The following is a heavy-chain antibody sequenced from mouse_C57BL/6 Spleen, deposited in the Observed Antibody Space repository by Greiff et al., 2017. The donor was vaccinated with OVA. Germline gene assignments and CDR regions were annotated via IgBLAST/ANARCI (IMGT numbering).Heavy chain of an antibody. CDR3: ARSSYDYSPFDY. Sequence: QVQLQQPGAELVMPGASVKLSCKASGYTFTSYWMHWVKQRPGQGLEWIGEIDPSDSYTNYNQKFKGKSTLTVDKSSSTAYMQLSSLTSEDSAVYYCARSSYDYSPFDYWGQGTTLTVSS. J-gene: IGHJ2*01. CDR1: GYTFTSYW. V-gene: IGHV1-69*01. D-gene: IGHD2-4*01. CDR2: IDPSDSYT.